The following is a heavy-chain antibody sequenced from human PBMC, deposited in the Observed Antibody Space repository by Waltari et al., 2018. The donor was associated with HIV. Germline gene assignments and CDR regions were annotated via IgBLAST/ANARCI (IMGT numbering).Heavy chain of an antibody. Sequence: EVQLVETGGGLIQPGGSLRLPCAVSGFTVSNNYMRWVLQAPGKRLEWVSVIYSGGSTYYADSVKGRFTISRDNSKNTLYLQMNSLRAEDTAVYYCARDWSSSYDYWGQGTLVTVSS. CDR1: GFTVSNNY. D-gene: IGHD6-13*01. CDR3: ARDWSSSYDY. J-gene: IGHJ4*02. CDR2: IYSGGST. V-gene: IGHV3-53*02.